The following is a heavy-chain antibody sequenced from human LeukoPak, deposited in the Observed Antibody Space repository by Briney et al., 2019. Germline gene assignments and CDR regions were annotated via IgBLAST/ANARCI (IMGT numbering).Heavy chain of an antibody. D-gene: IGHD2-15*01. CDR1: GFTFSSYA. CDR2: ISGSGGST. J-gene: IGHJ6*02. V-gene: IGHV3-23*01. Sequence: GGSLRLSCAASGFTFSSYAMSWVRQAPGKGLEWVSAISGSGGSTYYADSVKGRFTISRDNPKNTLYLQMNSLRAEDTAVYYCAKGIGPANYYYYGMDVWGQGTTVTVSS. CDR3: AKGIGPANYYYYGMDV.